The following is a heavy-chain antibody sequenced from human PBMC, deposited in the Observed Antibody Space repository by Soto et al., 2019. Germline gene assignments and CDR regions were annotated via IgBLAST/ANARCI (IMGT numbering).Heavy chain of an antibody. CDR1: TSYW. V-gene: IGHV5-51*01. CDR3: ARRYALLLTQPTPFDY. D-gene: IGHD2-8*01. Sequence: TSYWIGWVRQMPGKGLEWMGIIYPGDSDTRYSPSFQGQVAISADKSISTAYLQWSSLKASDTAMYYCARRYALLLTQPTPFDYWGQGTLVTVSS. CDR2: IYPGDSDT. J-gene: IGHJ4*02.